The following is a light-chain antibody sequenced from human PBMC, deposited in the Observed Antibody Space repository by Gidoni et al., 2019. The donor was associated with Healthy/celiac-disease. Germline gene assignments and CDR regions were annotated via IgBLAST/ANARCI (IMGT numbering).Light chain of an antibody. CDR1: QDISSY. Sequence: DIHLTQPPSCLSASVGDRVTITCRASQDISSYLAWYQPKPGKAPKLLIYAASTLQSGVPARSSGSRSGTEFTLTNSSLQPEDFATYYCQQLNSYPLTFGGGPKVEIK. CDR3: QQLNSYPLT. CDR2: AAS. J-gene: IGKJ4*01. V-gene: IGKV1-9*01.